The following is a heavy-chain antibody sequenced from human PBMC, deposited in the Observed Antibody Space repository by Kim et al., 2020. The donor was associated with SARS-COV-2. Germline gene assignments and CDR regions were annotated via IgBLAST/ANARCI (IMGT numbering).Heavy chain of an antibody. V-gene: IGHV3-23*01. CDR1: GFTFSSYA. J-gene: IGHJ4*02. CDR3: AKELGYYGSGSYYKGAPFDY. D-gene: IGHD3-10*01. CDR2: ISGSGGST. Sequence: GGSLRLSCAASGFTFSSYAMSWVRPAPGKGLEWVSAISGSGGSTYYADSVKGRFTISRDNSKNTLYLQMNSLRAEDTAVYYCAKELGYYGSGSYYKGAPFDYWGQGTLVTVSS.